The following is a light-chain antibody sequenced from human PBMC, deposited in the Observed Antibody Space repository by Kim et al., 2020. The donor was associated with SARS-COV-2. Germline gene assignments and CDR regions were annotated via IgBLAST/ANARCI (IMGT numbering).Light chain of an antibody. CDR2: HDT. CDR3: QAWASSTADAV. CDR1: KLGARY. V-gene: IGLV3-1*01. J-gene: IGLJ2*01. Sequence: SYELTQPPSVSVSPGKTASITCCGDKLGARYSCWYQQQPGQAPVLVMYHDTKRPSGIPERFSGSNSGNTATLTISGIQAMDEADYYCQAWASSTADAVFG.